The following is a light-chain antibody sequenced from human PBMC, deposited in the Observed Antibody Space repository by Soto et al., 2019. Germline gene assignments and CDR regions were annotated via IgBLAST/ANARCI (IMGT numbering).Light chain of an antibody. V-gene: IGKV1-39*01. Sequence: DIQMTQSPSSLSASVGDRVTITCRASQSISSYLNWYQQKPGKAPKLLFYATSSLLSGVPSRFSGSGSGTDFTLTISSLQPEDFATYYCQQSYITPYTFGQGNKLEIK. J-gene: IGKJ2*01. CDR1: QSISSY. CDR2: ATS. CDR3: QQSYITPYT.